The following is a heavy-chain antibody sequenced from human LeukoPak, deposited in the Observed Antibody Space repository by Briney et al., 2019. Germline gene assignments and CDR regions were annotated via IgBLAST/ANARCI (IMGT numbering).Heavy chain of an antibody. J-gene: IGHJ4*02. CDR2: IWYDGSSK. D-gene: IGHD2-2*02. CDR1: GFTFSSYG. CDR3: AKGPRRSYSGIDY. V-gene: IGHV3-33*06. Sequence: GGSLRLSCAASGFTFSSYGMHWVRQAPGKGLEWVAVIWYDGSSKYYADSVKGRFTISRDNSKNTLYLQMNSLRAEDTAVYYCAKGPRRSYSGIDYWGQGTLVTVSS.